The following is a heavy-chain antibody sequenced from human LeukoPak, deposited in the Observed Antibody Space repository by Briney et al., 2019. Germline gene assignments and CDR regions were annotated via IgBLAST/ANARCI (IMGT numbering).Heavy chain of an antibody. Sequence: GGSLRLSCAASGSTFSSYGLNWVRQAPGKGLEWVASISSSSSSIYYADSVKGRFTISRDNAKNSLYLQMNSLRAEDTAVYYCARVTGLQLVQGLDYWGQGTLVTVSS. CDR1: GSTFSSYG. D-gene: IGHD6-13*01. J-gene: IGHJ4*02. CDR3: ARVTGLQLVQGLDY. CDR2: ISSSSSSI. V-gene: IGHV3-21*01.